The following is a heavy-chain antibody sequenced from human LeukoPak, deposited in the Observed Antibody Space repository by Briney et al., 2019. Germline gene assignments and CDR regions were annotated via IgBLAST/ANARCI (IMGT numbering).Heavy chain of an antibody. CDR2: IIPIFGTA. D-gene: IGHD3-22*01. Sequence: SVKVSCKASGGTFSSYAISWVRQAPGQGLEWMGGIIPIFGTANYAQKFQGRVTITMDESTSTAYMELSSLRSEDTAVYYCARAAQTYYYDGNWFDPWGQGTLVTVSS. J-gene: IGHJ5*02. CDR1: GGTFSSYA. CDR3: ARAAQTYYYDGNWFDP. V-gene: IGHV1-69*05.